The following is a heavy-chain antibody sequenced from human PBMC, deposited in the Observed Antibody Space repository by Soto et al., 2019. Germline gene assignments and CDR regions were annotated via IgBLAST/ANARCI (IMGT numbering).Heavy chain of an antibody. D-gene: IGHD4-17*01. J-gene: IGHJ6*02. CDR2: IIPIFGTA. CDR1: GGTFSSYA. CDR3: ARGPTVTLYYYYGMDV. V-gene: IGHV1-69*13. Sequence: SVKVSCKASGGTFSSYAISWVRQAPGQGLEWMGGIIPIFGTANYAQKFQGRVTITADESTSTAYMELSSLRSEDKAVYYCARGPTVTLYYYYGMDVWGQGTTVTVSS.